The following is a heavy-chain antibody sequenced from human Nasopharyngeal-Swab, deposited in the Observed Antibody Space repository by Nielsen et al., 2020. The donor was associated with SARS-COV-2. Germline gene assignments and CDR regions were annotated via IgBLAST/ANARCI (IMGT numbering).Heavy chain of an antibody. D-gene: IGHD6-13*01. CDR2: TRNKARSYTT. CDR3: ARGSSSAWSGYFYGMDV. CDR1: GFIFSDHY. Sequence: LKISCAASGFIFSDHYMDWVRQAPGKGLEWVARTRNKARSYTTEYAAPVKGRFTISRDDSKNSLYLQMSSLTTGDTAVYYCARGSSSAWSGYFYGMDVWGQGTTVTVSS. J-gene: IGHJ6*02. V-gene: IGHV3-72*01.